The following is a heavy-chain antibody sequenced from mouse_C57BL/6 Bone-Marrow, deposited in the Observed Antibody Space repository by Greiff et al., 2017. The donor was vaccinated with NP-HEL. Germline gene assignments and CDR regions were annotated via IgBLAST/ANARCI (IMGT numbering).Heavy chain of an antibody. CDR3: ARKLLGYFDV. CDR2: IYPRSGNN. CDR1: GYTFTSYG. Sequence: VQLKESGAELARPGASVKLSCKASGYTFTSYGISWVKQRTGQGLEWIGEIYPRSGNNYYNEKFKGKATLTADKSSSTAYMDLRSLTSEDSAVYFCARKLLGYFDVWGTGTTVTVSS. V-gene: IGHV1-81*01. J-gene: IGHJ1*03.